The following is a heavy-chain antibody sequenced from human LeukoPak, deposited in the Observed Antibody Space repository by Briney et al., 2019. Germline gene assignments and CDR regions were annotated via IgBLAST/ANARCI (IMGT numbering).Heavy chain of an antibody. J-gene: IGHJ4*02. CDR2: ISSSGSTI. V-gene: IGHV3-48*03. CDR3: ARQGRPGPFDY. D-gene: IGHD3-10*01. CDR1: GFTFSSYE. Sequence: PGGSLRLSCAASGFTFSSYEMNWVRQAPGKGLERVSYISSSGSTIYYADSVKGRFTISRDNAKNSLYLQMNSLRAEDTAVYYCARQGRPGPFDYWGQRTLVTVSS.